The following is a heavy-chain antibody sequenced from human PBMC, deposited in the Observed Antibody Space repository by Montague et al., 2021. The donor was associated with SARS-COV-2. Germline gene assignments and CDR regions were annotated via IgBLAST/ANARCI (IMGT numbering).Heavy chain of an antibody. CDR1: GFTFSSYA. J-gene: IGHJ4*02. CDR2: IYSGGGST. CDR3: AKSRGIRYDSSGYYYPPDY. V-gene: IGHV3-23*03. D-gene: IGHD3-22*01. Sequence: SLRLSCAASGFTFSSYAMSWVRQAPGKGLEWVSVIYSGGGSTYYADSVKGRFTISRDNSKNTLYLQMNSLRAEDTAVYYCAKSRGIRYDSSGYYYPPDYWGQGTLVTVSS.